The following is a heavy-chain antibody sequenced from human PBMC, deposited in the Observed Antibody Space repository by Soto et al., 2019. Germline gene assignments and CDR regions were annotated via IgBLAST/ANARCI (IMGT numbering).Heavy chain of an antibody. CDR2: INPSCGST. CDR3: ARAFCVGGSSRGYYYYGMDV. J-gene: IGHJ6*02. CDR1: GYTFTSYY. Sequence: ASVKVSCKASGYTFTSYYMHWVRQAPGQGLEWMGIINPSCGSTSYAQKVQGRVTMTRDTSTSTVYMELSSLRSEDTAVYYCARAFCVGGSSRGYYYYGMDVWGQGTTVTVSS. D-gene: IGHD3-16*01. V-gene: IGHV1-46*01.